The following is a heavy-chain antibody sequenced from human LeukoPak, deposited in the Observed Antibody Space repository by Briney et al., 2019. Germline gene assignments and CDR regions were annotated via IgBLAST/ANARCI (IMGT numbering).Heavy chain of an antibody. CDR1: GFTFSLYW. J-gene: IGHJ5*02. CDR2: LNEDGSTA. Sequence: PGGSLSLSCAASGFTFSLYWMHWVRQGPGKGLMWVSYLNEDGSTADHAASGKGRFTMPRDNAKGKVFLEMRRLTVEDTAIYFCVRERIYYSDLAYKERENFVPWGRGTLVTVSS. CDR3: VRERIYYSDLAYKERENFVP. V-gene: IGHV3-74*01. D-gene: IGHD1-26*01.